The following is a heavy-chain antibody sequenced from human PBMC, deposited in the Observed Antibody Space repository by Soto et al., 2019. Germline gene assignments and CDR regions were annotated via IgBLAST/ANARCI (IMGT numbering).Heavy chain of an antibody. CDR3: ARGHSGDY. Sequence: ASVKVSCEAAGYTVTVYYMHWVRQAPGQGLERMGWINPNSGGTNYAQKFQGRATMTRDTSISTAYMELSRLRSDDTAVYYCARGHSGDYWGQGPLVTVPS. J-gene: IGHJ4*02. D-gene: IGHD2-15*01. CDR1: GYTVTVYY. V-gene: IGHV1-2*02. CDR2: INPNSGGT.